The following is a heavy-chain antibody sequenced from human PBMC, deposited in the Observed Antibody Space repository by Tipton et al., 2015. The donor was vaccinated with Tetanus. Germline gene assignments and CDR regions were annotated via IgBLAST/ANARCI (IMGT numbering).Heavy chain of an antibody. Sequence: LRLSCTVSGDSVSGYYWSWIRQPPGKGLEWIGYVYYTGSTNHNPSLKSRVTISMDRSKNQISLQLTSVTAADTAVYYCARIHDFWSGYFDFWGQGTLVTVSP. V-gene: IGHV4-59*02. J-gene: IGHJ4*02. CDR3: ARIHDFWSGYFDF. CDR2: VYYTGST. CDR1: GDSVSGYY. D-gene: IGHD3-3*01.